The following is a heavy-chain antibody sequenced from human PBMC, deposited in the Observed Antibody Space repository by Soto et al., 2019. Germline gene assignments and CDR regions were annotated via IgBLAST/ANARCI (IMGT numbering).Heavy chain of an antibody. Sequence: RRACXATGLSVVGIYMNWLRQSPQKGLEWISVIYPDDNTYYVESVRGRFTLSRDSARNTVSPQINSLRAEDTAVYYCARLPGAFYYDNSDYDFHDYWGQGTMVPVSS. CDR3: ARLPGAFYYDNSDYDFHDY. J-gene: IGHJ4*02. CDR2: IYPDDNT. CDR1: GLSVVGIY. D-gene: IGHD5-12*01. V-gene: IGHV3-53*01.